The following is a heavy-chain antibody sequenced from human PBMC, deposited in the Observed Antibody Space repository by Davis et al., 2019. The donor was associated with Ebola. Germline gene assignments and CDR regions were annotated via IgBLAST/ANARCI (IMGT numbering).Heavy chain of an antibody. D-gene: IGHD3-10*01. Sequence: ASVKVSCKASGYTFIAYYIHWVRQAPGQGLEWMGWINPNTGGTNYAQHFQGRATMTRDTSISTAYVQLSSLRSEDTAVFYCVRGMARGDFGLDVWGQGTTVTVSS. CDR2: INPNTGGT. V-gene: IGHV1-2*02. J-gene: IGHJ6*02. CDR1: GYTFIAYY. CDR3: VRGMARGDFGLDV.